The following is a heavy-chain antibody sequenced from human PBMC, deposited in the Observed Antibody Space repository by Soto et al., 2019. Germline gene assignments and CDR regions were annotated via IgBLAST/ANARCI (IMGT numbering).Heavy chain of an antibody. J-gene: IGHJ4*02. CDR1: EFTFSSYV. V-gene: IGHV3-23*01. D-gene: IGHD2-2*01. Sequence: PXESLRLSCAASEFTFSSYVKSWGRQAPGKGPEWVAVISDSGGGTYYADSVKGRFTISRDNSKNTLYLQMNSLRAEDTAVYYCARDAAGGTYSTAWYEFDYWGQGTQVTVSS. CDR3: ARDAAGGTYSTAWYEFDY. CDR2: ISDSGGGT.